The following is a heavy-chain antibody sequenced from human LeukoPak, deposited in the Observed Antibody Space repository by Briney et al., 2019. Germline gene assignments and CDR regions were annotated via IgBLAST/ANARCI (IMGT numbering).Heavy chain of an antibody. Sequence: ASVKVSCKASGGTFSSYAISWVRQAPGQGLEWMGRIIPTFGTANYAQKFQGRVTITTDESTSTAYMELSSLRSEDTAVYYCAREAPNYYDSSGYYPFDYWGQGTLVTVSS. CDR2: IIPTFGTA. J-gene: IGHJ4*02. CDR1: GGTFSSYA. CDR3: AREAPNYYDSSGYYPFDY. V-gene: IGHV1-69*05. D-gene: IGHD3-22*01.